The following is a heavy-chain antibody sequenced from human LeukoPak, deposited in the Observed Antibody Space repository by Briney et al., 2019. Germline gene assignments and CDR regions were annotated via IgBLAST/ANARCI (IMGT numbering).Heavy chain of an antibody. Sequence: GESLQISCQGSGYIFTSYWIGWVRQLPGKGLEWMGIIYPGDSDTRYSPSFQGQVTISADKSISTAYLQWSSLKASDTAMYYCARHGRDNWFDPWGQGTLVTVSS. CDR2: IYPGDSDT. J-gene: IGHJ5*02. CDR3: ARHGRDNWFDP. CDR1: GYIFTSYW. V-gene: IGHV5-51*01.